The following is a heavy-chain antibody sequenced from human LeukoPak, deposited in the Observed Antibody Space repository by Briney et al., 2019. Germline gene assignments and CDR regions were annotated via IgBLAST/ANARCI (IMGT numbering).Heavy chain of an antibody. Sequence: PSGTLSLTCTVSGGSITSYHYSWIRQPPGKGLEWIGYIYYSGSTNYNPSLKSRVTISVDTSKNQFSLKLSSVTAADTAVYYCARGGSGTYYHYWGQGTLVTVSS. CDR1: GGSITSYH. D-gene: IGHD1-26*01. CDR3: ARGGSGTYYHY. J-gene: IGHJ4*02. CDR2: IYYSGST. V-gene: IGHV4-59*01.